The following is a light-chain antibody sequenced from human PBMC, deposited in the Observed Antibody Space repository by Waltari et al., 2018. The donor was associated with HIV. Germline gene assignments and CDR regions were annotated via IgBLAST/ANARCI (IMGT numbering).Light chain of an antibody. Sequence: DTQMTQSPSTVSASIGDRVTITCRASQSISTWLAWYQLKPGKVPKLLMHAASSLESGVSTRFSGSGSGTEFTLTINSLQPDDSATYFCQQYKSTPWMFGQGTKVEIK. V-gene: IGKV1-5*03. CDR1: QSISTW. CDR2: AAS. J-gene: IGKJ1*01. CDR3: QQYKSTPWM.